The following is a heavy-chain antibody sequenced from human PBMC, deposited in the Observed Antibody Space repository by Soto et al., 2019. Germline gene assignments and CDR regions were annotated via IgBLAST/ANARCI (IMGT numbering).Heavy chain of an antibody. D-gene: IGHD2-21*02. V-gene: IGHV3-23*01. CDR2: ISGSGGST. J-gene: IGHJ4*02. CDR1: GFTFSSYA. Sequence: EVQLLESGGGLVQPGGSLRLSCAASGFTFSSYAMSWVRQAPGKGLEWVSAISGSGGSTYYADSVKGRFTISRDNSKNTLYLQMNSLRAEDTAVYYCATDTRAYCGGDCYSFDYWGQGTLVTVSS. CDR3: ATDTRAYCGGDCYSFDY.